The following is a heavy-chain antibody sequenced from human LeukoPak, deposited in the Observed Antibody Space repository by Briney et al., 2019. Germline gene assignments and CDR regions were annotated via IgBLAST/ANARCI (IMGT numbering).Heavy chain of an antibody. CDR1: GFTLSSYS. CDR3: ARDSAYNAFDI. J-gene: IGHJ3*02. D-gene: IGHD5-12*01. Sequence: GGSLRLSCAASGFTLSSYSMNWVRQAPGKGLEWVSYISSTSITIYYGDSVKGRFTFSRDNAKNSLYLQMNSLSAEDTAVYYCARDSAYNAFDIWGQGTMVTVSS. V-gene: IGHV3-48*04. CDR2: ISSTSITI.